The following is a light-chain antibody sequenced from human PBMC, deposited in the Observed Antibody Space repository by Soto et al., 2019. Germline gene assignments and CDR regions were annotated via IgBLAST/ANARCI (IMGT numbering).Light chain of an antibody. V-gene: IGKV3-11*01. CDR3: QHRTSLT. Sequence: EIVLTQSPATLSLSPGEGATLSCRASQSVSNYLAWYQLKPGQAPRLLIYGASNRATGIPARFSGSGSETAFTLSISSLEPEDVAVYYWQHRTSLTFGGGTKVEIK. CDR1: QSVSNY. J-gene: IGKJ4*01. CDR2: GAS.